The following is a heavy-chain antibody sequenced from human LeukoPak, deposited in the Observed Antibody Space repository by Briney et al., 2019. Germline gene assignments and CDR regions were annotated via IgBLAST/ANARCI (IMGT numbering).Heavy chain of an antibody. J-gene: IGHJ4*02. Sequence: GGSLRLSCAASGFTFSSYAMSWVRQAPGKGLEWVSAISGSGGSTYYADSVKGRFTISRDNSKNTLYLQMNSLRAEDTAVYYCARGSRGRGSYFGLTNRQTYYFDYWGQGTLVTVSS. D-gene: IGHD1-26*01. V-gene: IGHV3-23*01. CDR3: ARGSRGRGSYFGLTNRQTYYFDY. CDR2: ISGSGGST. CDR1: GFTFSSYA.